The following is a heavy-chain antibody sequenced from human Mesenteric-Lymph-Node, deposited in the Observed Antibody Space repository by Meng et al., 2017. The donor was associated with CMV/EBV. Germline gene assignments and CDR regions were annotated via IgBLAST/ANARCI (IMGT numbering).Heavy chain of an antibody. V-gene: IGHV1-18*01. D-gene: IGHD3-10*01. CDR1: GYIFTHYG. CDR3: ARDGPYYYGSGSYQSYYYGMDV. Sequence: ASVKVSCKASGYIFTHYGITWVRQAPGQGLEWMGWISGYNDNPKYAQKFQGRVTMTTDTSTTTAYMELRSLRSEDTAVYYCARDGPYYYGSGSYQSYYYGMDVWGQGTTVTVSS. CDR2: ISGYNDNP. J-gene: IGHJ6*02.